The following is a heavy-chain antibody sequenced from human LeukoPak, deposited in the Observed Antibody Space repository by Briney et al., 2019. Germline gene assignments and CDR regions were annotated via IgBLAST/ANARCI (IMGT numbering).Heavy chain of an antibody. D-gene: IGHD6-13*01. CDR1: GFNFASYA. Sequence: GGSLRLSCAASGFNFASYAMNWVRQAPGKGLEWVSSISSSSSYIYYADSVKGRFTISRDNAKNSPYLQMNSLRAEDTAVYYCASADPGYSSSWYAGDIWGQGTMVTVSS. J-gene: IGHJ3*02. CDR2: ISSSSSYI. CDR3: ASADPGYSSSWYAGDI. V-gene: IGHV3-21*01.